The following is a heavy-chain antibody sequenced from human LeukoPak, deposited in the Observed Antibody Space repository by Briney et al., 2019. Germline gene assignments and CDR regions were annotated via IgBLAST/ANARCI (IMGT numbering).Heavy chain of an antibody. CDR1: GGSFSGYY. D-gene: IGHD3-22*01. V-gene: IGHV4-34*01. CDR3: ARVRYDSSGYDY. Sequence: PSETLSLTCAVYGGSFSGYYWSWIRQPPGKGLEWIGEINHSGSTNYNPSLKSRVTISVDTSKNQFSLKLSSVTAADTAVYYCARVRYDSSGYDYWGQGTLVTVPS. J-gene: IGHJ4*02. CDR2: INHSGST.